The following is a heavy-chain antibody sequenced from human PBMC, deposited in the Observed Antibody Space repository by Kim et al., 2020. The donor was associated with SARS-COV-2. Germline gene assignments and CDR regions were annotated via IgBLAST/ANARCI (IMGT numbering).Heavy chain of an antibody. CDR1: GFTFNTYA. V-gene: IGHV3-23*01. CDR3: AKFSVYYYDGSGCFDY. CDR2: ISASGGGT. Sequence: GGSLRLSCAASGFTFNTYAMNWVRQAPGKGLEWVSSISASGGGTYYADSVKGRFTISRDNSKNTLYLQMNSLRAEDTAIYYCAKFSVYYYDGSGCFDYWGQGTLVTVSS. D-gene: IGHD3-22*01. J-gene: IGHJ4*02.